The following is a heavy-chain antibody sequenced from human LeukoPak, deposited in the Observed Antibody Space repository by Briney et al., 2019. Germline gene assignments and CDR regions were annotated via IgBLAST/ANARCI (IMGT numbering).Heavy chain of an antibody. Sequence: GGSLRLSCAASGFTFSSYAMSWVRQAPGKGLEWVSAISGSGGSTYYADSVKGRFTISRDNSKNTLYLQMNSLRAEDTAVYYCARPYDSSGYWHFDYWGQGTLVTVSS. J-gene: IGHJ4*02. D-gene: IGHD3-22*01. CDR3: ARPYDSSGYWHFDY. V-gene: IGHV3-23*01. CDR2: ISGSGGST. CDR1: GFTFSSYA.